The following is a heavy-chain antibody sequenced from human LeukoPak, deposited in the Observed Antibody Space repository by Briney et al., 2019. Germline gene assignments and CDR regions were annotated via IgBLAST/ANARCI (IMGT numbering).Heavy chain of an antibody. V-gene: IGHV3-53*01. CDR3: ARDRSLSGGAFDI. CDR1: GFTVSGNY. CDR2: IYSGGST. D-gene: IGHD3-3*02. Sequence: PGGSLRLSCAASGFTVSGNYMSWVRQAPGKGLEWGSVIYSGGSTYYADSVKGRFTISRDNSKNTLYLQMNSLRAEDTAVYYCARDRSLSGGAFDIWGQGTMVTVSS. J-gene: IGHJ3*02.